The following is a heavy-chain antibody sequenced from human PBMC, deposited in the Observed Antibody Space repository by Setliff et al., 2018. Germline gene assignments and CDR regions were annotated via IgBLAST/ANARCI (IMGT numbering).Heavy chain of an antibody. CDR3: ARSLTGTASLYFDY. V-gene: IGHV3-7*01. J-gene: IGHJ4*02. CDR1: VFTFSSLW. CDR2: INQDGSAQ. D-gene: IGHD1-7*01. Sequence: PGGSLRLSCAASVFTFSSLWMSWVRQAPGRGLEWVANINQDGSAQYYVDSVRGRFTISRDNARNSLYLHMDSLRAEDTAVYFCARSLTGTASLYFDYWGQGTLVTSPQ.